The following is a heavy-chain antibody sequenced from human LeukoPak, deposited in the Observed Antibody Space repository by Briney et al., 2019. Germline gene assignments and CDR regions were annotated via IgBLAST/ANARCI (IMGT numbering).Heavy chain of an antibody. Sequence: GGSLRLSCAASGFTFSSYEMNWVRQAPGKGLEWVSYISSSGRTIYSADSVKGRFTISRDNAKNSLYLQMNSLRAEDTAVYYCARDVMTTVTTVWIYYYYMDVWGKGTTVTVSS. CDR2: ISSSGRTI. CDR3: ARDVMTTVTTVWIYYYYMDV. D-gene: IGHD4-11*01. CDR1: GFTFSSYE. J-gene: IGHJ6*03. V-gene: IGHV3-48*03.